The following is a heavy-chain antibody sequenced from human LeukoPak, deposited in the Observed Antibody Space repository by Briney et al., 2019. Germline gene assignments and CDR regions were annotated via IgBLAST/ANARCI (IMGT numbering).Heavy chain of an antibody. CDR1: GGSISSYY. CDR3: ARDRGGLSQAYYYGMDV. Sequence: PSETLSLTCTVSGGSISSYYWSWIRQPPGKGLEWIGCIYYSGSTNYNPSLKSRVTISVDTSKNQFSLKLSSVTAADTAVYYCARDRGGLSQAYYYGMDVWGQGTTVTVSS. J-gene: IGHJ6*02. CDR2: IYYSGST. V-gene: IGHV4-59*01. D-gene: IGHD3-10*01.